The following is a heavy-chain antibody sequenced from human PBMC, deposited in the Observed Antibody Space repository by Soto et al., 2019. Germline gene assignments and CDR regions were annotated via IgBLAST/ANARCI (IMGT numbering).Heavy chain of an antibody. D-gene: IGHD3-16*02. Sequence: GASVKVSCKASGGTFSSYAISWVRQAPGQRLEWMGGIIPIFGTANYAQKFQGRVTITADESTSTAYMELSSLRSEDTAVYYCARGSYVWGSYRYTRGYYFDYWGQGTQVTVSS. J-gene: IGHJ4*02. CDR3: ARGSYVWGSYRYTRGYYFDY. CDR1: GGTFSSYA. CDR2: IIPIFGTA. V-gene: IGHV1-69*13.